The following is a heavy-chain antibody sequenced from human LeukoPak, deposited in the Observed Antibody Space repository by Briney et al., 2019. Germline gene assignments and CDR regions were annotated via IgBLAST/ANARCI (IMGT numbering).Heavy chain of an antibody. Sequence: GGSLRLSCAASGFTFSSYGMHWVRQAPGKGLEWVAVISYDGSSKYYADSVKGRFTISRDNSKNTLYLQMNSLRAEDTAVYYCAKDPYFWSQWGMGYSDYWGQGTLVTASS. CDR3: AKDPYFWSQWGMGYSDY. D-gene: IGHD3-3*01. J-gene: IGHJ4*02. CDR2: ISYDGSSK. CDR1: GFTFSSYG. V-gene: IGHV3-30*18.